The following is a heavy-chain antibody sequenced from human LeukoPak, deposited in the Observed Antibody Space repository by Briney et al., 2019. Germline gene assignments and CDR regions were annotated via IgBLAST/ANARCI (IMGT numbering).Heavy chain of an antibody. CDR2: IWYDGSNK. CDR3: ARDSRRYYYGSGSPPEFDP. Sequence: GGSLRLSCAASGFTFSSYGMHWVRQAPGKGLEWVAVIWYDGSNKYCADSVKGRFTISRDNSKNTLYLQMNSLRAEDTAVYYCARDSRRYYYGSGSPPEFDPWGQGTLVTVSS. D-gene: IGHD3-10*01. J-gene: IGHJ5*02. V-gene: IGHV3-33*01. CDR1: GFTFSSYG.